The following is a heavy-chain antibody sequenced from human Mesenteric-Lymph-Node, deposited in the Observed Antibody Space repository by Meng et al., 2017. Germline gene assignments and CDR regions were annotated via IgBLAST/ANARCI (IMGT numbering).Heavy chain of an antibody. CDR2: MNPNSGNT. J-gene: IGHJ6*02. CDR1: GGTFSSYA. D-gene: IGHD3-10*01. V-gene: IGHV1-8*02. CDR3: ARGVTMVRGVIDYYYGMDV. Sequence: ASVKVSCKASGGTFSSYAISWVRQATGQGLEWMGWMNPNSGNTGYAQKFQGRVTMTRNTSISTAYMELSSLRSEDTAVYYCARGVTMVRGVIDYYYGMDVWGQGTTVTVSS.